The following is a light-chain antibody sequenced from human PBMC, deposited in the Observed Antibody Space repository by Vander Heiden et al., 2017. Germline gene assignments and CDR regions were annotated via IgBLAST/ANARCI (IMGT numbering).Light chain of an antibody. V-gene: IGKV3-15*01. CDR2: GAP. Sequence: IVLPQCPASVSVSTGERATLTWRASQSVSSNLAWYQQKTGQAPRLLIYGAPTRATGIPARFSGSGSGTEFTLTISSLQSEDFAVYYCQQYNNWPRTFGQGTKVEIK. J-gene: IGKJ1*01. CDR1: QSVSSN. CDR3: QQYNNWPRT.